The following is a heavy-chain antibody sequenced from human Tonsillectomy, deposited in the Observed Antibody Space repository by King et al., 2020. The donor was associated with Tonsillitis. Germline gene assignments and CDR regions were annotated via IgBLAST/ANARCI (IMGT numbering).Heavy chain of an antibody. D-gene: IGHD3-10*01. CDR1: GYSFTSYW. CDR3: ARNGFVHDGMDV. CDR2: IDPSDSST. V-gene: IGHV5-10-1*03. J-gene: IGHJ6*02. Sequence: VQLVESGAEVKKPGESLRISCKGSGYSFTSYWISWVRQMPGKGLEWMGRIDPSDSSTNYSPSFQGHVTISADKSISTAYLQWSSLKAPDTALYYCARNGFVHDGMDVWGPGTTVTGSS.